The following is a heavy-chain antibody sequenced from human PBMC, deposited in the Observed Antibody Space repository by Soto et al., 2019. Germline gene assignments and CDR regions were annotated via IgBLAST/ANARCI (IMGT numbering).Heavy chain of an antibody. V-gene: IGHV1-69*01. CDR2: IIPIFGTA. Sequence: QVQLVQSGAEVKKPGSSVKVSCKASGGTFSSYAISWVRQAPGQGPEWMGGIIPIFGTANYAQKFQGRVTITADESTSTADMELSSLRSEDTAVYYCAREGGDDEDYYDSSGTQIPDAFDIWGQGTMVTVSS. CDR3: AREGGDDEDYYDSSGTQIPDAFDI. CDR1: GGTFSSYA. D-gene: IGHD3-22*01. J-gene: IGHJ3*02.